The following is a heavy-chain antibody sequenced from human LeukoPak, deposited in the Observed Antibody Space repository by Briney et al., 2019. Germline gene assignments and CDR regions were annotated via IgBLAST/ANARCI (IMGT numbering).Heavy chain of an antibody. CDR2: INPGSGGT. J-gene: IGHJ4*02. CDR3: AREGSGWYGNFDY. D-gene: IGHD6-19*01. CDR1: AYTFTGYY. V-gene: IGHV1-2*02. Sequence: ASVKVSCAASAYTFTGYYMHWVRQAPGQGLEWMGWINPGSGGTNYAQTFQGRVTMTRDRSISTAYMEVSRLRSDDTAVYYCAREGSGWYGNFDYWGQGTLVTVSS.